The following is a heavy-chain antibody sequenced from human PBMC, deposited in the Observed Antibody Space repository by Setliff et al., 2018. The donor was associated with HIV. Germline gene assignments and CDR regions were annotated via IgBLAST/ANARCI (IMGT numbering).Heavy chain of an antibody. V-gene: IGHV1-69*05. D-gene: IGHD3-9*01. CDR2: IIPIFGTA. CDR1: GYTFTTYA. Sequence: GASVKVSCKASGYTFTTYAISWVRQAPGQGLEWMGGIIPIFGTANYAQKFQGRVTITIDTSASTAYMELSSLRSEDTAVYYCAREHDSLTGYSFDFWGQGTLVTVSS. J-gene: IGHJ4*02. CDR3: AREHDSLTGYSFDF.